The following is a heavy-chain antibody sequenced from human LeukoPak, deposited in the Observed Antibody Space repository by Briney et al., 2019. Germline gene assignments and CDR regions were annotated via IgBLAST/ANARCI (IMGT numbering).Heavy chain of an antibody. J-gene: IGHJ4*02. Sequence: GASVKVSCKASGYAFTGYYMHWVRQAPGQGLEWMGWINPNSGGTNYAQKFQGRVTMTRDMSISTAYMELSRLRSDDTAVYYCAREDYDSSGYYYWCYWGQGTLLTVSS. CDR2: INPNSGGT. CDR3: AREDYDSSGYYYWCY. CDR1: GYAFTGYY. D-gene: IGHD3-22*01. V-gene: IGHV1-2*02.